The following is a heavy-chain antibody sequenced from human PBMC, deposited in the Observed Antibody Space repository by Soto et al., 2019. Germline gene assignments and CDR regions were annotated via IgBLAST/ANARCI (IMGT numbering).Heavy chain of an antibody. CDR3: ARGLILWFGELSRRGGYYYDMDV. CDR2: INDSGNI. V-gene: IGHV4-34*02. Sequence: QVQLQQWGAGLLEPSETLSLTCAVYGGSFSGYQWTWIRQTPEKGLEWIGEINDSGNINYNPSPKSRVPILVDTAKKQISLRLSSVTSADTAVYYCARGLILWFGELSRRGGYYYDMDVWGKGTTVTVSS. J-gene: IGHJ6*03. D-gene: IGHD3-10*01. CDR1: GGSFSGYQ.